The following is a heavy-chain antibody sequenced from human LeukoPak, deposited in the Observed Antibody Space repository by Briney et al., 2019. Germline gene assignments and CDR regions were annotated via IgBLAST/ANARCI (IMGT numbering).Heavy chain of an antibody. CDR2: IFSGGST. CDR1: GFTVNSND. V-gene: IGHV3-66*02. J-gene: IGHJ6*02. Sequence: GGSLKLSCAASGFTVNSNDMSWVRQAPGKGLEWVSVIFSGGSTYHADSVKGRFTISRDNSKNTLYLQMNSLRVDDTSVYYCARNRYYGLDVWGQGTTVTVSS. CDR3: ARNRYYGLDV.